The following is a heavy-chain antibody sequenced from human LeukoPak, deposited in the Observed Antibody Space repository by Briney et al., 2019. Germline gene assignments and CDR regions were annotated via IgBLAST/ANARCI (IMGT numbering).Heavy chain of an antibody. CDR1: GYTFTNFA. CDR3: VRIDYSNAFDI. CDR2: MNPKTGNT. J-gene: IGHJ3*02. V-gene: IGHV1-8*01. Sequence: ASLKLSCKASGYTFTNFAINWVRQAPGQGLECMGWMNPKTGNTGSAQKLQGRVTITGNTSISTAYMELSSLRSEDTAVYYCVRIDYSNAFDIWGQGTMVTVSS. D-gene: IGHD4-11*01.